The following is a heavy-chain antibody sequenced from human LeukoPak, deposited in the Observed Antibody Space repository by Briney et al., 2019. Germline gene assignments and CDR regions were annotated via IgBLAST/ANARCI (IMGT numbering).Heavy chain of an antibody. CDR1: GFTFSSYW. CDR2: IKQDGSEK. CDR3: AREREYCSSTSCYTEDY. V-gene: IGHV3-7*01. D-gene: IGHD2-2*02. J-gene: IGHJ4*02. Sequence: GGSLRLSCAASGFTFSSYWMSWVRQAPGKGLEWAANIKQDGSEKYYVDSVKGRFTISRDNAKNSLYLQMNSLRAEDTAVYYCAREREYCSSTSCYTEDYWGQGTLVTVSS.